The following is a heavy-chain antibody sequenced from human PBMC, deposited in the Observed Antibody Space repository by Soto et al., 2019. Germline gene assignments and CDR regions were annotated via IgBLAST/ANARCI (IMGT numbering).Heavy chain of an antibody. CDR2: ISSSSSYI. D-gene: IGHD3-3*01. J-gene: IGHJ4*02. V-gene: IGHV3-21*01. Sequence: PGGSLRLSCAASGFTFSSYSMNWVRQAPGEGLEWVSSISSSSSYIYYADSVKGRFTISRDNAKNSLYLQMNSLRAEDTAVYYCARVDDFWSGYYILSYWGQGTLVTVSS. CDR1: GFTFSSYS. CDR3: ARVDDFWSGYYILSY.